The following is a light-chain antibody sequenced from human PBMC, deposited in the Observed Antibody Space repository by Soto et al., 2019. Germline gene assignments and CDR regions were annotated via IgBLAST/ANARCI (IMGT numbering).Light chain of an antibody. V-gene: IGKV1-33*01. J-gene: IGKJ4*01. CDR3: QQYDELPVT. CDR2: DAS. CDR1: QSLANY. Sequence: DVRLTQSPSTLSAAVGDRVAITCQASQSLANYLNWFQQRPGTAPQLLISDASHLEPGVPSRFSGQRFDSVFTLVITNLQPEDFAPYYWQQYDELPVTFGGGTRVEV.